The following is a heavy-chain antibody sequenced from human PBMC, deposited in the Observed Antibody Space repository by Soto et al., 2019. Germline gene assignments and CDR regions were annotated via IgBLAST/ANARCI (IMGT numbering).Heavy chain of an antibody. CDR2: INHSGST. V-gene: IGHV4-34*01. D-gene: IGHD3-22*01. J-gene: IGHJ4*02. Sequence: KNSETLSLTCAVYGGSFSGYYWSWIRQPPGKGLEWIGEINHSGSTNYNPSLKSRVTISVDTSKNQFSLKLSSVTAADTAVYYCARGDPGTMIVVVRNFDYWGQGTLVTVSS. CDR3: ARGDPGTMIVVVRNFDY. CDR1: GGSFSGYY.